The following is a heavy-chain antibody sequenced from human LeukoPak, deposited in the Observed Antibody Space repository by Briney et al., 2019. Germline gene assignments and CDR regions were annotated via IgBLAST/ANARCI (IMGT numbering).Heavy chain of an antibody. J-gene: IGHJ6*02. CDR3: ATVPPGLVTGTTLSSFYGMDV. D-gene: IGHD1-7*01. Sequence: GGSLRLSCAASGFTFINTAMTWVRQAPGGGLDWVPTITGTGDTYHADSVKGRFTFSRDNSKNILYLQMSSLTVEDTAVYYCATVPPGLVTGTTLSSFYGMDVWGRGTTVTVSS. CDR1: GFTFINTA. CDR2: ITGTGDT. V-gene: IGHV3-23*01.